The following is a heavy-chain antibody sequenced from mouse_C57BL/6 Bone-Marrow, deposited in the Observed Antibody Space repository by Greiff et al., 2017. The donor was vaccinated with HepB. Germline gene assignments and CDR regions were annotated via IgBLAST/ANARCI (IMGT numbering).Heavy chain of an antibody. CDR3: ARSRHYYGSRYDWYFDV. CDR2: IFPGSGST. D-gene: IGHD1-1*01. Sequence: QVQLKESGPELVKPGASVKISCKASGYTFTDYYINWVKQRPGQGLEWIGWIFPGSGSTYYNEKFKGKATLTVDKSSCTAYMLLCSLTSEDSAVYFCARSRHYYGSRYDWYFDVWGTGTTVTVSS. J-gene: IGHJ1*03. CDR1: GYTFTDYY. V-gene: IGHV1-75*01.